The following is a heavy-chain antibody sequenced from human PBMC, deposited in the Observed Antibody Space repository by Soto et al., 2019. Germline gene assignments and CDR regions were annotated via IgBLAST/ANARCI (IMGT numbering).Heavy chain of an antibody. CDR3: ATRVTAGN. Sequence: EVQLVESGGGLVQPGGSLRLSCVASGFTVSSNYMSWVRQAPGKGLEWVSVIFSGGSTNYADSVKGRFTISRDNSKNTLYLQMNSLRAEDTAVYYCATRVTAGNWGHGTLVTVSS. D-gene: IGHD2-21*02. V-gene: IGHV3-66*01. CDR1: GFTVSSNY. J-gene: IGHJ4*01. CDR2: IFSGGST.